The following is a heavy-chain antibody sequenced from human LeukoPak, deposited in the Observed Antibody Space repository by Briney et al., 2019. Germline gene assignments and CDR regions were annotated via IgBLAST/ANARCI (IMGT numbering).Heavy chain of an antibody. V-gene: IGHV3-48*04. CDR2: ISTTSNTI. CDR1: GFTLSSYS. CDR3: ARDQGYCSRTNYCYYYYMDV. D-gene: IGHD2-2*01. Sequence: PGGSLRLSCAASGFTLSSYSINWVRQAPGKGLEWVSYISTTSNTIHYADSVKGRFTISRDNAKNSLYLQMNSLRAEDTAVYYCARDQGYCSRTNYCYYYYMDVWGKGTTVTVSS. J-gene: IGHJ6*03.